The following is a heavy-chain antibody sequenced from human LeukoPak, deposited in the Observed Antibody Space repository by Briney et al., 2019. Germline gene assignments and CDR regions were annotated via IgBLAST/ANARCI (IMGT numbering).Heavy chain of an antibody. J-gene: IGHJ4*02. CDR1: GGSISSSSYY. D-gene: IGHD1-26*01. V-gene: IGHV4-39*01. CDR2: IYYSGST. Sequence: SETLSLTCTVSGGSISSSSYYWGRIRQPPGKGLEWIGTIYYSGSTDYNPSLKSRVTISVDTSKNQFSLKLSSVTAADTAVYYCARHRGDSGSYFASYYFDYWGQGTLVTVSS. CDR3: ARHRGDSGSYFASYYFDY.